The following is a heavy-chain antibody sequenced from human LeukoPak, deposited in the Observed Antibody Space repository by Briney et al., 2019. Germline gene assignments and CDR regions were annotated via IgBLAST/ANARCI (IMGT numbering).Heavy chain of an antibody. CDR2: INGDGSST. CDR3: ARDRCTNGVCYTFAY. CDR1: GFTFSGNW. D-gene: IGHD2-8*01. Sequence: GGSLRLSCAASGFTFSGNWMNWVRQAPGKGLVWVSRINGDGSSTSYADSVKGRFTISRDNAKNSLYLQMNNLRAEDTAVYYCARDRCTNGVCYTFAYWGQGTLVTVSS. J-gene: IGHJ4*02. V-gene: IGHV3-74*01.